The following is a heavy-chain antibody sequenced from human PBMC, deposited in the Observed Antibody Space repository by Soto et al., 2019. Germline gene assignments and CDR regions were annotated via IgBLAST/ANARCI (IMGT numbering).Heavy chain of an antibody. D-gene: IGHD3-22*01. CDR2: IYSGGDT. Sequence: GGSLRLSCAASGFTVSNNYMNWVRQAPGKGLEWVSIIYSGGDTYYADSVKGRFTISRDNSKNTLNLHMNSLRVEDTAIYYCTRGYYVSSGYYPGYFQQWGQGTLVTVSS. V-gene: IGHV3-66*01. CDR3: TRGYYVSSGYYPGYFQQ. CDR1: GFTVSNNY. J-gene: IGHJ1*01.